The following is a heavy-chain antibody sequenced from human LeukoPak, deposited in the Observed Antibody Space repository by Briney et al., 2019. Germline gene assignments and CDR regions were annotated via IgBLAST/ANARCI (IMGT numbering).Heavy chain of an antibody. CDR3: ASYGVGATTLDVFDI. V-gene: IGHV3-21*04. CDR1: GFTFSSYS. CDR2: ISSSSSYI. Sequence: GGSLRLSCAASGFTFSSYSMNWVRQAPGKGLEWVSSISSSSSYIYYADSVKGRFTISRGNAKNSLYLQMNSLKTEDTAVYYCASYGVGATTLDVFDIWGQGTMVTVSS. J-gene: IGHJ3*02. D-gene: IGHD1-26*01.